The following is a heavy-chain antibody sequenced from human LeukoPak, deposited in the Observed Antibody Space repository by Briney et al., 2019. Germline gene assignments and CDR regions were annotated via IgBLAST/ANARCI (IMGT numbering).Heavy chain of an antibody. Sequence: GGSLRLSCAASGFTLSSYSMNWVRQAPGKGLEWVSSISSSSGYVFYADSMKGRFTVSRDNSKNSLYLQMNTLRAGDTAVYYCARFPEGTWSIDFWGQGTLVSVSS. V-gene: IGHV3-21*01. CDR3: ARFPEGTWSIDF. J-gene: IGHJ4*02. CDR1: GFTLSSYS. CDR2: ISSSSGYV. D-gene: IGHD1-1*01.